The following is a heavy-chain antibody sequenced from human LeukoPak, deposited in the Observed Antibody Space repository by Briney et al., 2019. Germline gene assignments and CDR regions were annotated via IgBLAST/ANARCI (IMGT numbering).Heavy chain of an antibody. V-gene: IGHV3-7*01. Sequence: GGSLRLSCVVSGFMFNNYWMSWVRQAPGEGLEWVATIRQDGSDKYFLDSVRGRFTISRDNAENSLYLQMNSLRAEDTAVYYCARDKGFGGSSFDYWGQGTLVTVSS. CDR1: GFMFNNYW. CDR2: IRQDGSDK. J-gene: IGHJ4*02. CDR3: ARDKGFGGSSFDY. D-gene: IGHD3-10*01.